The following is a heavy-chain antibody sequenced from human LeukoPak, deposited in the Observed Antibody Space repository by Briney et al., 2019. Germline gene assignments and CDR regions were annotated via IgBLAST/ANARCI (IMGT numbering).Heavy chain of an antibody. CDR3: ARVDYGDYLSFDY. D-gene: IGHD4-17*01. CDR2: IYSGGTT. CDR1: GFTFSSYA. J-gene: IGHJ4*02. V-gene: IGHV3-53*01. Sequence: GGSLRLSCAASGFTFSSYAMSWVRQAPGKGLEWVSVIYSGGTTYCADSVKGRFTISRDNSKNTLFLQMNGLRAEDTAVYYCARVDYGDYLSFDYWGQGTLVTVSS.